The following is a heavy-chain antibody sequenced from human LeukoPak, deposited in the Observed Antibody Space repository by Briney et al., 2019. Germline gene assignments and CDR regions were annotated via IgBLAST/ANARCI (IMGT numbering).Heavy chain of an antibody. D-gene: IGHD6-19*01. V-gene: IGHV3-23*01. CDR1: GVTFSSYA. CDR2: ISGSGGNT. J-gene: IGHJ4*02. CDR3: AKRSSGWTTGNYFDY. Sequence: GGSLRLSCAASGVTFSSYAMCWVRQAPGKGLEWFSAISGSGGNTYYADSVKGRFTISRDNSKTTLYLRLNSLRAEDTAVFYCAKRSSGWTTGNYFDYWGQGTLVTVSS.